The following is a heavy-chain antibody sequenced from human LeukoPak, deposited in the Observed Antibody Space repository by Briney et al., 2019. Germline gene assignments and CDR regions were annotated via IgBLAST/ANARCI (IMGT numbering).Heavy chain of an antibody. J-gene: IGHJ4*02. V-gene: IGHV4-59*01. CDR3: AGAPHTYYDFLSGSEFDY. Sequence: SETLSLTCTVSGGSISSYYWSWIRQPPGKGLEWIGYIYYSGSTNYNPSLKSRVTISVDTSKNQFSLKLSSVTAADTAVYYCAGAPHTYYDFLSGSEFDYWGQGTLVTVSS. CDR2: IYYSGST. D-gene: IGHD3-3*01. CDR1: GGSISSYY.